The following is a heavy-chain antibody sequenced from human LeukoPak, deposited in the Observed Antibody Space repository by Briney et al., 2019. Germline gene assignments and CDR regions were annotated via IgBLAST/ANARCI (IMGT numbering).Heavy chain of an antibody. D-gene: IGHD6-19*01. Sequence: PSQTLSLTCTVSGGSISSGSYYWSWIRQPAGKGLEWIGRIYTSGSTNYNPPLKSRVTISVDTSKNQFSLKLSSVTAADTAVYYCARRVAGKGGFDYWGQGTLVTVSS. CDR3: ARRVAGKGGFDY. J-gene: IGHJ4*02. CDR1: GGSISSGSYY. V-gene: IGHV4-61*02. CDR2: IYTSGST.